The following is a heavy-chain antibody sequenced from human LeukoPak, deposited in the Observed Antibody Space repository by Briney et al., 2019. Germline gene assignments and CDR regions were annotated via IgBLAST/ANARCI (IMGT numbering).Heavy chain of an antibody. CDR3: ARDINSSGYIDY. D-gene: IGHD3-22*01. J-gene: IGHJ4*02. CDR2: IYYSGST. Sequence: SEALSLTCTVSGGSISSGDYYWSWIRQPPGTGLEWIGYIYYSGSTYYNPSLKSRVTISVDTSKNQFSLKLSSVTAADTAVYYCARDINSSGYIDYWGQGTLVTVSS. CDR1: GGSISSGDYY. V-gene: IGHV4-30-4*01.